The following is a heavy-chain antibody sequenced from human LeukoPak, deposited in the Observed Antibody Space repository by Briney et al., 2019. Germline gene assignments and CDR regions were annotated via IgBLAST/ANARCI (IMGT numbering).Heavy chain of an antibody. D-gene: IGHD5-24*01. Sequence: PSETLSLTCTVSGGSISSYYWSWIRQPPGKGLEWIGYIYYSGSTNYNPSLKSRVTISVDTSKNQFSLKLSSVTAADTAVYYCARGGMATTRYWGQGTLVTVSS. CDR3: ARGGMATTRY. V-gene: IGHV4-59*01. CDR1: GGSISSYY. CDR2: IYYSGST. J-gene: IGHJ4*02.